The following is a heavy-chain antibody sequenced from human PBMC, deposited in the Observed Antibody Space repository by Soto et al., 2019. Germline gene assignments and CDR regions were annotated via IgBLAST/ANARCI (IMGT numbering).Heavy chain of an antibody. CDR1: GASIGTNNW. CDR3: AVPGRGDFDY. Sequence: SETLSLTCAVSGASIGTNNWWSWVRQPPGKGLEWIGEVYHSGTTNCNPSLKSRVTISIDKSKNQFSLTLTSMTAAGTALYYCAVPGRGDFDYWSQGTLVTVS. D-gene: IGHD5-12*01. J-gene: IGHJ4*02. V-gene: IGHV4-4*02. CDR2: VYHSGTT.